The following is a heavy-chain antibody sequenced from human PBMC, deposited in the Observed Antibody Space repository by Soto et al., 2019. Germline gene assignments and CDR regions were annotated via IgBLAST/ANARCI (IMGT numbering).Heavy chain of an antibody. V-gene: IGHV4-4*07. CDR3: ARYSSNWFQTEGMDV. D-gene: IGHD6-13*01. CDR2: IDASGNS. J-gene: IGHJ6*02. Sequence: ETLSLTCTVSGDSISSYYWNWIRQPAGKGLEWIGRIDASGNSNYNPSLKSRVTMSVDTSKKQFSLKVTSVTAADTAVYYCARYSSNWFQTEGMDVWGQGTTVTVS. CDR1: GDSISSYY.